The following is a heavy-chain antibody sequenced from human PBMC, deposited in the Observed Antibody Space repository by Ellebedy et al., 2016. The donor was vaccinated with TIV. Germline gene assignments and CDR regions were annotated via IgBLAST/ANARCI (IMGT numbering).Heavy chain of an antibody. CDR1: GYTFTNYH. CDR3: ARLAEAQREQLRWFDP. V-gene: IGHV1-8*03. D-gene: IGHD6-13*01. CDR2: LKPDSGDA. J-gene: IGHJ5*02. Sequence: AASVKVSCKASGYTFTNYHLNWVRQAAGRGLEWMGWLKPDSGDAGSAQKFQGRVTISRDTSTNTAYMELSSLPSEDTAVYYCARLAEAQREQLRWFDPWGQGTLVTVSS.